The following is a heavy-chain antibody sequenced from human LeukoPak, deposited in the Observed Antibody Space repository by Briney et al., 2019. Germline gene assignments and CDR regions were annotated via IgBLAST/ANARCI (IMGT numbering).Heavy chain of an antibody. D-gene: IGHD3-16*01. CDR2: IYSGGTT. CDR1: GFTVSSTY. J-gene: IGHJ4*02. Sequence: GGSLRLSCAASGFTVSSTYMNWVRQAPGTGLEWVSLIYSGGTTYYADSVKGRFTITRDSSNNTLYLQMNSLRAEETAVYYCARGPKFGGPPYYLDYWGQGTLVTVSS. V-gene: IGHV3-53*01. CDR3: ARGPKFGGPPYYLDY.